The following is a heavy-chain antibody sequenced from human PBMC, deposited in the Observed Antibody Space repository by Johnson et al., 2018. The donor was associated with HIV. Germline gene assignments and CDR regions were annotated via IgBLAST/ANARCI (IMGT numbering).Heavy chain of an antibody. CDR3: ARLRRQKGGGAFDV. J-gene: IGHJ3*01. Sequence: QMQLVESGGGVVQPGRSLRLSCAASGFTFSSYGMHWVRQAPGKGLEWVAVIWYDGSNKYYADSVKGRFTISSDTSKNTVDLQMNSLRDVDTAVYYCARLRRQKGGGAFDVGGQGTLVTVSS. CDR1: GFTFSSYG. V-gene: IGHV3-33*01. D-gene: IGHD3-16*01. CDR2: IWYDGSNK.